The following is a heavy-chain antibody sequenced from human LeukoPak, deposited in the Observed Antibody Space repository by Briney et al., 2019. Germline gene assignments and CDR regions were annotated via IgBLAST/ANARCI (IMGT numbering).Heavy chain of an antibody. J-gene: IGHJ4*02. CDR2: IIPIFGTA. V-gene: IGHV1-69*13. CDR3: ARDDGKLELRSAFDY. CDR1: GGTFSSYA. Sequence: ASVKVSCKASGGTFSSYAISWARQAPGQGLEWMGGIIPIFGTADYAQKFQGRVTITADESTSTAYMELSSLRSEDTAVYYCARDDGKLELRSAFDYWGQGTLVTVSS. D-gene: IGHD1-7*01.